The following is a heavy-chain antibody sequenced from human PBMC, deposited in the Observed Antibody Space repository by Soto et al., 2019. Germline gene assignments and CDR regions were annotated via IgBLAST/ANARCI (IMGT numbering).Heavy chain of an antibody. CDR2: IYWNDDE. Sequence: SGPTLVNPTQTLTLTCTFSEFSLSSRGAGVGWIRQSPGKALDWLALIYWNDDERYSPSLKSRLTITKDTSKNQVVLTMTNMDPMDTGTYYCVHKGGSDWAPGYFDYWGQGALVTVSS. D-gene: IGHD6-19*01. CDR1: EFSLSSRGAG. CDR3: VHKGGSDWAPGYFDY. V-gene: IGHV2-5*04. J-gene: IGHJ4*02.